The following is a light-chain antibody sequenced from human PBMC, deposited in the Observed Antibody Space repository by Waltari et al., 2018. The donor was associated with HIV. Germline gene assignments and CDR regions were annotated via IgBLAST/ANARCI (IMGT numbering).Light chain of an antibody. CDR3: MQALQTPYT. CDR2: LCS. CDR1: QSLLHSNGYNY. V-gene: IGKV2-28*01. J-gene: IGKJ2*01. Sequence: VMTQSPLSLPVTPGEPASISCRSSQSLLHSNGYNYLDWYLQKPGQSPQLLIYLCSNRASGVPDRFSGSGSGTDFTLKISRVEAEDVGVYYCMQALQTPYTFGQGTKLEIK.